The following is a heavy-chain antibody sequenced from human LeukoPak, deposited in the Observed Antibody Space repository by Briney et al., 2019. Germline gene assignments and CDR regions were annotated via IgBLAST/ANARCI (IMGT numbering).Heavy chain of an antibody. CDR1: GFTFSTYG. CDR3: AKGINPNWTARYYYGMDV. V-gene: IGHV3-30*18. CDR2: ISYDGTYK. Sequence: GGSLRLSCAASGFTFSTYGMHWVRQAPGKGLEWVAVISYDGTYKDYADSVKGRFTISRDNSKNTLYLQMNSLRAEDTAVYYCAKGINPNWTARYYYGMDVWGQGTTVTVSS. D-gene: IGHD1-1*01. J-gene: IGHJ6*02.